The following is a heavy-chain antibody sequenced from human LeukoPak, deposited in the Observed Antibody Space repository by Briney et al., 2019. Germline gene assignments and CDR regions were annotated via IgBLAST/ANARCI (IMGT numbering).Heavy chain of an antibody. V-gene: IGHV4-4*07. CDR1: GGSISSYY. CDR2: IYTSGST. J-gene: IGHJ6*03. Sequence: SETLSLTCTVSGGSISSYYWSWIRQPAGKGLEWIGRIYTSGSTNYNPSLKSRVTMSVDTSKNQFSLKLSSVTAADTAVYYCARVGYCSSTSCLDGLGYYYYYMDVWGKGTTVTVSS. CDR3: ARVGYCSSTSCLDGLGYYYYYMDV. D-gene: IGHD2-2*01.